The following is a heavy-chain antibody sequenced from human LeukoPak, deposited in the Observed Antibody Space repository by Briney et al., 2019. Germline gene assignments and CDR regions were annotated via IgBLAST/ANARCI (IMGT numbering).Heavy chain of an antibody. CDR2: ISGSGGST. D-gene: IGHD6-13*01. J-gene: IGHJ4*02. CDR1: GFTSSSYA. V-gene: IGHV3-23*01. Sequence: GGSLRLSCAASGFTSSSYAMSWVRQAPGKGLEWVSAISGSGGSTYYADSVKGRFTISRDNAKNSLYLQMNSLRAEDTALYYCAKAWGSSSWSPIDYWGQGTLVTVSS. CDR3: AKAWGSSSWSPIDY.